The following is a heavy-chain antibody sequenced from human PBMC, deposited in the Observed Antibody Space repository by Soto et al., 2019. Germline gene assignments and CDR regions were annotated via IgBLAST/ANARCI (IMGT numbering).Heavy chain of an antibody. CDR3: ARDLGYYDSSGYFDY. CDR2: ISSSDNII. D-gene: IGHD3-22*01. J-gene: IGHJ4*02. CDR1: GFTFSDYY. V-gene: IGHV3-11*01. Sequence: QVQLLESGGGLVNPGGSLRLSCAASGFTFSDYYMSWIRQAPGKGLEWVSYISSSDNIIYYADSVKGRITISRDNAKNSLYLQMNSMRAEDTAVYYCARDLGYYDSSGYFDYLGQGILVTVSS.